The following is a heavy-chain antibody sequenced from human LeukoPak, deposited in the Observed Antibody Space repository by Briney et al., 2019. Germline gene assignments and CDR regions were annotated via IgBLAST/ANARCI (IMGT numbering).Heavy chain of an antibody. CDR1: GFTFRSYS. V-gene: IGHV3-21*03. CDR2: ISTSRSYI. J-gene: IGHJ4*02. Sequence: GGSLRLSCAASGFTFRSYSMNWVRQAPGKGLEWVSSISTSRSYIYYADSVKGRFTISRDNAKNSLYLQMNSLKTEDTAVYYCTRDQTPYYWGQGTLVTVSS. CDR3: TRDQTPYY.